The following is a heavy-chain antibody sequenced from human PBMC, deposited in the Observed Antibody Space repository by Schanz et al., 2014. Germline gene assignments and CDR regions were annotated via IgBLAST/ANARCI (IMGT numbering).Heavy chain of an antibody. CDR2: IKSDGSST. CDR1: GFTLSNYA. D-gene: IGHD3-10*01. Sequence: EVQLLESGGGLVQPGGSLRLSCAASGFTLSNYAMSWVRQAPGKGLVWVSRIKSDGSSTSYADSVKGRFTISRDNAKNTLYLQMNSLRAEDTAVYYCARPALWFGDNCFDPWGQGTLVTVSS. CDR3: ARPALWFGDNCFDP. V-gene: IGHV3-74*02. J-gene: IGHJ5*02.